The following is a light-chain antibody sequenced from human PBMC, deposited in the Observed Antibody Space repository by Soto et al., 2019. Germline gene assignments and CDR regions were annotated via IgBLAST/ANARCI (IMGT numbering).Light chain of an antibody. CDR1: QDISNY. CDR2: AAS. CDR3: QRYNGT. Sequence: DIQMTQSPSAMSASVGDRVTITCRASQDISNYLAWFQQKPGKVPERLIYAASSLPSGVPSRFAGSGSGTEFTLTISGLQPEDFATYYCQRYNGTFGQGTRLEIK. V-gene: IGKV1-17*03. J-gene: IGKJ5*01.